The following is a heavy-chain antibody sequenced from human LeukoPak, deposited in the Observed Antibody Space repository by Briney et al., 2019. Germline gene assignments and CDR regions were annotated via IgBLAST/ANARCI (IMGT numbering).Heavy chain of an antibody. J-gene: IGHJ6*03. CDR2: IYHSGST. V-gene: IGHV4-38-2*02. D-gene: IGHD5-18*01. CDR1: GYSISSGYY. Sequence: SETLSLTCTVSGYSISSGYYWGWIRQPPGKGLVWIGSIYHSGSTYYNPSLKSRVTISVDTSKNQFTLKLSSVTAADTAVYYCATQLWSYFYYMDVWGKGTTVTVSS. CDR3: ATQLWSYFYYMDV.